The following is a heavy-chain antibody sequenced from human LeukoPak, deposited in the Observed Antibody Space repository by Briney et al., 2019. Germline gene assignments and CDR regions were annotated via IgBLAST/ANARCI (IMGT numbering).Heavy chain of an antibody. D-gene: IGHD3-22*01. V-gene: IGHV1-18*01. J-gene: IGHJ4*02. CDR3: ARDRYNYDSSGYPHTYFDY. CDR1: GYTFTSYG. Sequence: ASVKVSCKASGYTFTSYGISWVRQAPGQGLEWMGWISAYNGNTNYAQKLQGRVTMTTDTSTSTAYMELRSLRSDDTAVYYCARDRYNYDSSGYPHTYFDYWGQGTLVTVSS. CDR2: ISAYNGNT.